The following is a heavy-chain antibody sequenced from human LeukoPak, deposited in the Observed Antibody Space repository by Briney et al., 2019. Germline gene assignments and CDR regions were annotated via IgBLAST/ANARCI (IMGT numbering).Heavy chain of an antibody. J-gene: IGHJ6*02. V-gene: IGHV3-23*01. D-gene: IGHD7-27*01. CDR1: GFTFSSYA. CDR3: ATIPSHWGSPRRYYGMDV. CDR2: ISGSGGST. Sequence: GGSLRLSCAASGFTFSSYAMSLVRQAPGKGLEWVSAISGSGGSTYYADSVKGRFTISRDNPKNTLYLQMNSLRAEDTAVYYCATIPSHWGSPRRYYGMDVWGQGTTVTVSS.